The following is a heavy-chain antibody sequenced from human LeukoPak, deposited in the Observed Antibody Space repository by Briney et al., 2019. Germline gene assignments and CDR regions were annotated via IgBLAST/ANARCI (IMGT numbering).Heavy chain of an antibody. CDR3: AAQYSGYVRLDY. V-gene: IGHV4-34*01. CDR2: ISHSGST. J-gene: IGHJ4*02. Sequence: SETLSPTCAVYGGSFSGYYWSWIRQPPGKGLEWIGEISHSGSTNYNPSLKSRVTISVDTSKNPFSLKLSSVTAADTAVYYCAAQYSGYVRLDYWGQGTLVTVSS. CDR1: GGSFSGYY. D-gene: IGHD5-12*01.